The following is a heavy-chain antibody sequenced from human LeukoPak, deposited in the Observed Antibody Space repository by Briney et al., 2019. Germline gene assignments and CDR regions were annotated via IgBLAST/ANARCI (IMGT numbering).Heavy chain of an antibody. V-gene: IGHV3-23*01. D-gene: IGHD6-13*01. CDR2: ISGSGGSA. Sequence: GGSLRLSCAASGFTFSSYAMSWVRQAPGKGLEWVSAISGSGGSAYYADPVKGRFTISRDNSKNTLYLQMNSLRAEDTAVYYCAKKEGSWYAWFDPWGQGTLVTVSS. CDR3: AKKEGSWYAWFDP. J-gene: IGHJ5*02. CDR1: GFTFSSYA.